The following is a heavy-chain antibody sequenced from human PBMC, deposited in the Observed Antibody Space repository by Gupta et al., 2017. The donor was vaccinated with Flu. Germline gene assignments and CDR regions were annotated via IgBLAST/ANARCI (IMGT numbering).Heavy chain of an antibody. D-gene: IGHD3-3*01. CDR2: INHSGST. J-gene: IGHJ6*02. CDR3: ARGVLARRCLGPNTYYGMDV. CDR1: GGSFSGYS. Sequence: QVQLQQWGAGRLKPSATLSLTCPVSGGSFSGYSWTCVRRPPGKGLEWIGEINHSGSTNYNPSLKSRFIMSVDTSKNQFSLKVASVTAADTAVYYCARGVLARRCLGPNTYYGMDVWGQGTTVTVSS. V-gene: IGHV4-34*02.